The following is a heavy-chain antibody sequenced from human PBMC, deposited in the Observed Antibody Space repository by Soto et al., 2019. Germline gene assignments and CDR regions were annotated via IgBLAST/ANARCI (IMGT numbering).Heavy chain of an antibody. V-gene: IGHV4-4*02. Sequence: QVQLQESGPGLVKPSGTLSLTCAVSSGSISSSNWWSWVRQPPGKGLEWIGEIYHSGSTNYNPSLKSRVTISVDKAKNQFSLKLSSVIAADTAVYYCASRGITMVRGVIRGFDYWGQGTLVTVSS. CDR2: IYHSGST. J-gene: IGHJ4*02. D-gene: IGHD3-10*01. CDR3: ASRGITMVRGVIRGFDY. CDR1: SGSISSSNW.